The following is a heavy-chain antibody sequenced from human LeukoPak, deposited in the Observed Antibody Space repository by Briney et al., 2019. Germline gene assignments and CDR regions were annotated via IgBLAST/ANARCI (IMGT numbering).Heavy chain of an antibody. CDR3: AKGGPFRTSSQSYFDP. Sequence: GGSLRLSCAASGFTVSSNYMSWVRQAPGKGLEWVSVIYRGVSTYYADSVKGRFTVSRDNSKNTLYLQMNSLRTEDTALYYCAKGGPFRTSSQSYFDPWGQGTLVTVSS. D-gene: IGHD2-2*01. V-gene: IGHV3-53*01. CDR1: GFTVSSNY. J-gene: IGHJ5*02. CDR2: IYRGVST.